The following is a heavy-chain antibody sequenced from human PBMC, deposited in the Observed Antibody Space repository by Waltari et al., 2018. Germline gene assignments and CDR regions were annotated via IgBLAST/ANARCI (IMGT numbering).Heavy chain of an antibody. CDR2: ISSSSSTI. Sequence: EVQLVASGGGLVQPGGSLRLSCAASGFTFSSYSMNWVRQAPGKGLEWVSYISSSSSTIYYADSVKGRFTISRDNAKNSLYLQMNSLRAEDTAVYYCAREQLSYYYYMDVWGKGTTVTISS. CDR3: AREQLSYYYYMDV. CDR1: GFTFSSYS. V-gene: IGHV3-48*04. J-gene: IGHJ6*03. D-gene: IGHD6-6*01.